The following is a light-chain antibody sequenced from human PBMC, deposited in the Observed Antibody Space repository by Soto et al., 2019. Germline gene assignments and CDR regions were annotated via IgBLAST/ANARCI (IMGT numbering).Light chain of an antibody. CDR2: EVS. J-gene: IGLJ1*01. V-gene: IGLV2-14*01. CDR1: SSDVGGYNY. CDR3: ISYTSSSTPYV. Sequence: QSALTQPAAVSGSPGQSITISCTGTSSDVGGYNYVSWYQQHPGKAPKLMIYEVSNRPSGVSNRFSGSKSGNTASLNISGLQAEDEADYYCISYTSSSTPYVFGTGTKVTVL.